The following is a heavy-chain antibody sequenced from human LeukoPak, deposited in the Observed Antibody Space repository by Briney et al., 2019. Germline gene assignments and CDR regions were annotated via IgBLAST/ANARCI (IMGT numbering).Heavy chain of an antibody. CDR3: ARGYCSSTSCYRYYYFDY. V-gene: IGHV3-9*01. Sequence: PGRSLRLSCAASGFTFDDYAMHWVRQAPGKGLEWVSGISWNSGSIGYADSVKGRFTISRDNAKNSLYLQMNSLRAEDTAVYYCARGYCSSTSCYRYYYFDYWGQGTLVTVSS. CDR2: ISWNSGSI. D-gene: IGHD2-2*01. CDR1: GFTFDDYA. J-gene: IGHJ4*02.